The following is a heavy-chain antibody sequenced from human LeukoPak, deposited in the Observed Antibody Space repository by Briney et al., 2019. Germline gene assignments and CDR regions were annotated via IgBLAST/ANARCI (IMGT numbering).Heavy chain of an antibody. CDR3: AKDPASGGVVVIALDY. V-gene: IGHV3-23*01. CDR1: GFTFSCYA. J-gene: IGHJ4*02. Sequence: GGSLRLSCAASGFTFSCYAMSWVRQAPGKGLEWVSAISGSGGSTYYADSVKGRFTISRDNSKNTLYLQMNSLRAEDTAVYYCAKDPASGGVVVIALDYWGQGTLVAVSS. CDR2: ISGSGGST. D-gene: IGHD3-22*01.